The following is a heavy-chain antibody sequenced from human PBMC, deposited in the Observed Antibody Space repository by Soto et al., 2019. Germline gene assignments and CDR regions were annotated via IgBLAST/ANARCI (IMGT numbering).Heavy chain of an antibody. CDR2: VFWNDDK. D-gene: IGHD3-16*01. CDR1: GFSFGVSGVG. Sequence: QITLKESGPTLVKPTQTLTLTCTFSGFSFGVSGVGVGWIRQPPGRALEWLGLVFWNDDKGYSPSLESRLTLTKDTSNNQVVLTVTNLEPGATGTYYCARGYTYDFDHWGQGTLVTVSS. CDR3: ARGYTYDFDH. V-gene: IGHV2-5*01. J-gene: IGHJ4*02.